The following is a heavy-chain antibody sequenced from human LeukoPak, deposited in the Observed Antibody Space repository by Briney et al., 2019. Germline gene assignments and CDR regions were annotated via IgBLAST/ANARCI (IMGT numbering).Heavy chain of an antibody. CDR2: ISGRGDST. D-gene: IGHD6-13*01. V-gene: IGHV3-23*01. Sequence: PGGPLRLSCAASGFTFSDYAMSWVRQAPGKGLEWVSAISGRGDSTYYADSLKGRFTISRDRSKNTLYLQMSSLRAEDTAVYYCAKTRAAACIPRDYFDYWGQGTLVTVSS. J-gene: IGHJ4*02. CDR1: GFTFSDYA. CDR3: AKTRAAACIPRDYFDY.